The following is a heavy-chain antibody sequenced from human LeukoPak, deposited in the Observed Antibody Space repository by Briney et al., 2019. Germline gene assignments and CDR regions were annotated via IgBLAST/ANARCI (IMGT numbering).Heavy chain of an antibody. J-gene: IGHJ4*02. CDR1: GFSLSGYG. V-gene: IGHV3-30-3*01. Sequence: GGSLRLSCAASGFSLSGYGMHWVRQAPGKGLEWVAVVSYDGSKKYYADSAKGRFTISRDNSKNTQYLEMNSLKVEDTAVYYCARVRAAHYYDYWGQGTLVTVSS. CDR3: ARVRAAHYYDY. CDR2: VSYDGSKK. D-gene: IGHD6-6*01.